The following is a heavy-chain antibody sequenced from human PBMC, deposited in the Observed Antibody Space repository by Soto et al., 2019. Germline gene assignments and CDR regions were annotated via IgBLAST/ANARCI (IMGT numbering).Heavy chain of an antibody. V-gene: IGHV4-30-4*01. CDR3: ARAMVRGVTVDYGMDV. Sequence: QVQLQESGPGLVKPSQTLSLTCTVSGGSISSGDYYWSWIRQPPGKGLEWIGYIYYSGSTYYNPSLKSRVTISVDTSKNQVSLKLSSVTAADTAVYYCARAMVRGVTVDYGMDVWGQGTTVTVSS. CDR1: GGSISSGDYY. CDR2: IYYSGST. J-gene: IGHJ6*02. D-gene: IGHD3-10*01.